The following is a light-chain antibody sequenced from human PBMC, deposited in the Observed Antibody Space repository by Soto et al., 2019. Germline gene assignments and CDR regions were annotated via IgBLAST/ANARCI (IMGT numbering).Light chain of an antibody. V-gene: IGKV3-15*01. CDR1: QNIGSN. J-gene: IGKJ3*01. Sequence: EIVMTQYPGTLSVPPGEGATLSCRASQNIGSNLARYQQKPGQAPRHLFYGPSTTATGIPAKFSGGGSGTEFTLTISSLQSEEFVVYYCQHYNEWPPAVTFGPGT. CDR2: GPS. CDR3: QHYNEWPPAVT.